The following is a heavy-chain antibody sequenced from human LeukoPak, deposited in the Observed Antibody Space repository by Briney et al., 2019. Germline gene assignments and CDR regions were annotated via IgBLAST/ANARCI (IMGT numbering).Heavy chain of an antibody. CDR1: GYTFAGYY. V-gene: IGHV1-2*04. D-gene: IGHD6-13*01. CDR2: INPNSGGT. Sequence: ASVNVSCKASGYTFAGYYMHWVRQAPGQGLEWMGWINPNSGGTNYAQKFQGWVTMTRDTSISTAYMELSRLRSDDTAVYYCARGAEIYSSSWYRYWGQGTLVTVSS. J-gene: IGHJ4*02. CDR3: ARGAEIYSSSWYRY.